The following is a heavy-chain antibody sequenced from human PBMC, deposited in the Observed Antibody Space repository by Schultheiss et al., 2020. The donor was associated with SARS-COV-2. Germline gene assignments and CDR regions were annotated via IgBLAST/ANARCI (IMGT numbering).Heavy chain of an antibody. D-gene: IGHD6-19*01. V-gene: IGHV4-4*07. CDR1: GGSISSYY. J-gene: IGHJ4*02. CDR2: IYTSGST. CDR3: ASSPRYSSGWYGIDY. Sequence: SETLSLTCTVSGGSISSYYWSWIRQPAGKGLEWIGRIYTSGSTNYNPSLKSRVTISVDTSKNQFSLKLSSVTAADTAVYYCASSPRYSSGWYGIDYWGQGTLVTVSS.